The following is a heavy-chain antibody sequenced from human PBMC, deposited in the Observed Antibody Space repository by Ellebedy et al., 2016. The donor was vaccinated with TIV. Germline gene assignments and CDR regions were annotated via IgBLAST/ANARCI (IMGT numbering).Heavy chain of an antibody. Sequence: ASVKVSXXASGYTFTSLFMHWVRQAPGQGLELVGFIDPSGGSTTYAQRFQGRVSMTSDTSTSTAYMELSSLRSDNTAVYYCAVLTTVTTPDYYDFWGQGTLVTVSS. CDR3: AVLTTVTTPDYYDF. CDR2: IDPSGGST. D-gene: IGHD4-17*01. J-gene: IGHJ4*02. V-gene: IGHV1-46*01. CDR1: GYTFTSLF.